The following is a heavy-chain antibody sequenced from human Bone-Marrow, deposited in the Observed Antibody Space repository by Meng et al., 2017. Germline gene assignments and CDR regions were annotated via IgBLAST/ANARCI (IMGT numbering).Heavy chain of an antibody. D-gene: IGHD1-1*01. Sequence: GQLVQSGAEVKKPWASLKFSCKASGYTFTGYYMHWVRQAPGQGLEWMGRINPNSGGTNYAQKFQGRVTMTRDTSISTAYMELSRLRSDDTAVYYCANWNDGLLNYWGQGTLVTVSS. CDR2: INPNSGGT. CDR1: GYTFTGYY. V-gene: IGHV1-2*06. CDR3: ANWNDGLLNY. J-gene: IGHJ4*02.